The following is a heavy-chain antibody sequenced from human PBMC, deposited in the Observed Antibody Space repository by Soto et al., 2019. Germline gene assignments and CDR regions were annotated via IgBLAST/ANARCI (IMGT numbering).Heavy chain of an antibody. J-gene: IGHJ6*02. Sequence: QVQLQQWGAGLLKPSETLSLTCAVYGGSFSGYYWSWIRQPPGKGLEWIGEINHSGSTNYNPSLKSRVTISVDTSKNQFSLKLSSVTAADTAVYYCASHGGNFPWYYYYGMDVWGQGTTVTVSS. CDR1: GGSFSGYY. V-gene: IGHV4-34*01. CDR3: ASHGGNFPWYYYYGMDV. CDR2: INHSGST. D-gene: IGHD2-21*02.